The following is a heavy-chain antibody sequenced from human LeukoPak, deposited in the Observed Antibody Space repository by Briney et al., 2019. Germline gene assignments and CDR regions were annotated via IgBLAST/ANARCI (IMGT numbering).Heavy chain of an antibody. CDR1: GFTFSTFS. Sequence: PGGSLRLSCAASGFTFSTFSMNWVRQTPGKGLEWVSAISGSGSDIYYADSVKGRFTISRDNPKRSLYLQMNSLRAEDTAVYYCARRTFPNDAFDVWSQGTVVTVSS. J-gene: IGHJ3*01. CDR3: ARRTFPNDAFDV. D-gene: IGHD1-7*01. CDR2: ISGSGSDI. V-gene: IGHV3-21*01.